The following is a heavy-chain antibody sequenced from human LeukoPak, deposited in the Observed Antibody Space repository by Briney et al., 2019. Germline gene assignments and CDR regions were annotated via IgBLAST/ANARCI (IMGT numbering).Heavy chain of an antibody. Sequence: GGSLRLSCEASGFTFSSYAMSWVRQAPGKGLEWVSVISGSGDSTYYADSVEGRCTSSRDNSKDALYLQMNSLRAEDTAVYYCASVGYSGYDYDYWGQGTLVTVSS. D-gene: IGHD5-12*01. CDR1: GFTFSSYA. CDR3: ASVGYSGYDYDY. J-gene: IGHJ4*02. CDR2: ISGSGDST. V-gene: IGHV3-23*01.